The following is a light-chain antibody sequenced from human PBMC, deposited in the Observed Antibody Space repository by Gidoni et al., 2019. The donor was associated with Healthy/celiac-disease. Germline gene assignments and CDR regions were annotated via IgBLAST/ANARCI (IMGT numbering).Light chain of an antibody. CDR1: SSDVGSYNL. CDR3: CSYAGSSTF. CDR2: EVS. V-gene: IGLV2-23*02. J-gene: IGLJ1*01. Sequence: QAALTQPAFGSGSPGQSITISCTGTSSDVGSYNLVSWYPQHPGKAPKLMIYEVSKRPSGVSNRFSGSKSGNTASLTISGLQAEDEADYYCCSYAGSSTFFGTGTKVTVL.